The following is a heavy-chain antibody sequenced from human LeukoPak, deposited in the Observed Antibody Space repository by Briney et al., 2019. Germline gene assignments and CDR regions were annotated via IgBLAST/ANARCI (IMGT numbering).Heavy chain of an antibody. Sequence: GGSLRLSCAASGLTFSSYSMNWVRQAPGKGLEWVSSISSSSSYIYYADSVEGRFTISRDNAKNSLYLQMNSLRAEDTAVYYCARGLLPAAIAPGGYYYYGMDVWGQGTTVTVSS. J-gene: IGHJ6*02. CDR1: GLTFSSYS. D-gene: IGHD2-2*01. CDR3: ARGLLPAAIAPGGYYYYGMDV. V-gene: IGHV3-21*01. CDR2: ISSSSSYI.